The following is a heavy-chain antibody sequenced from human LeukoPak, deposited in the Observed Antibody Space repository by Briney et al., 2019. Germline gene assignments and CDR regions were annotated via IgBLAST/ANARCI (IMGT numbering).Heavy chain of an antibody. D-gene: IGHD3-10*01. Sequence: GGSLRLSCAASGFIFRYAWMSWVRQAPGKGLEWVGLIKSKTDGGTTYYATPVKGRFTISRDDSKNTLYLQMNSLKTEDTAVYYCTTAGDREVLRRHYYYYMDVWGKGTTVTVSS. J-gene: IGHJ6*03. CDR2: IKSKTDGGTT. CDR3: TTAGDREVLRRHYYYYMDV. CDR1: GFIFRYAW. V-gene: IGHV3-15*01.